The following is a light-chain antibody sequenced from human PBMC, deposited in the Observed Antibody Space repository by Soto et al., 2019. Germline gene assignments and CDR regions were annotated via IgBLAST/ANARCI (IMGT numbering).Light chain of an antibody. CDR2: DAS. J-gene: IGKJ2*01. CDR1: QSVRSF. Sequence: EIVLTQSPATLSLSPRERATLSCRASQSVRSFLAWFQQKPGQAPRLLIYDASNRATGVPARFSGSGSGTDFTLTISSLEPEDFGVYYCQQRSNWPPYTFGQGTKLEIK. V-gene: IGKV3-11*01. CDR3: QQRSNWPPYT.